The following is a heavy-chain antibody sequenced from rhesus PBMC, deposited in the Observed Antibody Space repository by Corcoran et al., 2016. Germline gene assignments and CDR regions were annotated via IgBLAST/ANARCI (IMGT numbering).Heavy chain of an antibody. CDR2: ISSASSYL. CDR3: TRGGYSWYFDL. D-gene: IGHD5-42*01. V-gene: IGHV3S16*01. Sequence: EVQLVESGGGLVQPGGSLRLSCAASGFTFSDYYMSWVRQAPGKGLGWVSSISSASSYLYYADSVKGRFTISRDNAKNSLSLQMNSLKTEDTAVYYYTRGGYSWYFDLWGPGTPITISS. J-gene: IGHJ2*01. CDR1: GFTFSDYY.